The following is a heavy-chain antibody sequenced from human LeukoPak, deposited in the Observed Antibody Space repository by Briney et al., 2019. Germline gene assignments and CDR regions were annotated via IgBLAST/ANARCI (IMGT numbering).Heavy chain of an antibody. V-gene: IGHV4-59*02. D-gene: IGHD3-22*01. CDR2: IYYSGST. Sequence: SETLSLTCTVSGGSVSSYYWSWIRQPPGKGLEWIGYIYYSGSTNYNPSLKSRVTISVDTSKNQFSLKLSSVTAADTAVYYCARDGNGYYYDSSGSWDYFDYWGQGTLVTVSS. J-gene: IGHJ4*02. CDR1: GGSVSSYY. CDR3: ARDGNGYYYDSSGSWDYFDY.